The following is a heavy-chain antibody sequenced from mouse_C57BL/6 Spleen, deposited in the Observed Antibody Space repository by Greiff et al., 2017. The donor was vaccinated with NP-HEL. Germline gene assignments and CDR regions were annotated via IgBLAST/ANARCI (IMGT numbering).Heavy chain of an antibody. Sequence: VQLQQSGAELVRPGTSVKVSCKASGYAFTNYLIEWVKQRPGQGLEWIGVINPGSGGTNYNEKFKGKATLTADKSSSTAYMQLSSLTSEDSAVYFCARRELRLLFAYWGQGTLVTVSA. V-gene: IGHV1-54*01. CDR1: GYAFTNYL. CDR3: ARRELRLLFAY. J-gene: IGHJ3*01. CDR2: INPGSGGT. D-gene: IGHD3-2*02.